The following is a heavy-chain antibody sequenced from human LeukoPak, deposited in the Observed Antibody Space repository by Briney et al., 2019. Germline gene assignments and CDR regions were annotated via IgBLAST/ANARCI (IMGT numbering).Heavy chain of an antibody. D-gene: IGHD3-10*01. CDR1: GYSISSGYY. CDR3: ARVRGFGADYYYFYMDV. J-gene: IGHJ6*03. CDR2: IYHSGST. Sequence: SETLSLTCTVSGYSISSGYYWGWIRQPPGKGLEWIGSIYHSGSTYYNPSLKSRVTISLDKSKNQFSLKLSSVTAADTAVYTCARVRGFGADYYYFYMDVWGKGTTVTVSS. V-gene: IGHV4-38-2*02.